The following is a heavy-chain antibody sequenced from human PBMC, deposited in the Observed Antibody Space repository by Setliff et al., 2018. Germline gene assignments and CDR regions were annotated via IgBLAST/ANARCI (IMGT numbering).Heavy chain of an antibody. CDR1: GFRFNGHG. V-gene: IGHV3-20*01. CDR2: ISWDGRSI. D-gene: IGHD6-19*01. J-gene: IGHJ1*01. CDR3: VRLGTVAAGD. Sequence: PGGSLRLSCAASGFRFNGHGMNCVRQAPGKGLEWVSGISWDGRSIGYADSVNGRFTISRDNAKNSLYLQMNSLRVEDTALYHCVRLGTVAAGDWGQGTLVTVSS.